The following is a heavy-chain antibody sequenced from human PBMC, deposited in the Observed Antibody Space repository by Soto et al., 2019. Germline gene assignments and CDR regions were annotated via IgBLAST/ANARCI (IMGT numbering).Heavy chain of an antibody. CDR2: ISSNGGTT. V-gene: IGHV3-64*01. J-gene: IGHJ4*02. D-gene: IGHD1-7*01. Sequence: EVQLAESGGGMVQPGGSLRLSCVASGFTFSSYDMHWVRQAPGKGLEYVSSISSNGGTTYYGNSVKGRFTISRDNSKNILYLQMGSLRAEDMAVYYCVRRVSGNYDYWGQGTVVTVSS. CDR3: VRRVSGNYDY. CDR1: GFTFSSYD.